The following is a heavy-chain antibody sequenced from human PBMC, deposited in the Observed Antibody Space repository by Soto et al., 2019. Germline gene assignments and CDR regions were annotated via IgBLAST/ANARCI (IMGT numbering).Heavy chain of an antibody. V-gene: IGHV1-18*04. J-gene: IGHJ4*02. CDR3: AKGLTRYSSSPGDY. CDR2: ISAYNGNT. D-gene: IGHD6-6*01. Sequence: QVQLVQSGAEVKKPGATVKVSCKASGYPFTSYGISWVRQAPGQGLEWMGWISAYNGNTNYAQKLQGRVTMTTDTPTSAAYMELRSRRSDDTAVYYCAKGLTRYSSSPGDYWGQGTLVTVSS. CDR1: GYPFTSYG.